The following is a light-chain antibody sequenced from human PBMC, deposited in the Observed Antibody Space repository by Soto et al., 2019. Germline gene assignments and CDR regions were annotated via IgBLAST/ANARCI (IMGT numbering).Light chain of an antibody. Sequence: IVLTQSPGTLSLSPGERATLSCRASQTVSSNYLAWYQQKPGQAPRLLIYGASNRATGMPDRFSGSGSGTDFTLTISRLEPEDFAAYFCQQYGSSPPTFGQGTRLEIK. CDR3: QQYGSSPPT. J-gene: IGKJ5*01. CDR1: QTVSSNY. V-gene: IGKV3-20*01. CDR2: GAS.